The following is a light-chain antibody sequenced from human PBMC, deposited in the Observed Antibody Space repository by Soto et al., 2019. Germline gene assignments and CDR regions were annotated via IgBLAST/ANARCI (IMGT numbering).Light chain of an antibody. CDR3: LQQNTYPWT. Sequence: DIPMTQSPSSLSASVGDRVTITCRASQGIGDDLGWFQQAPGKAPERLIYAASTLRSGVPSRFSGNGSGTDFTRTISSLQPEDFVTYYCLQQNTYPWTFGQGTKVEIK. CDR2: AAS. V-gene: IGKV1-17*01. CDR1: QGIGDD. J-gene: IGKJ1*01.